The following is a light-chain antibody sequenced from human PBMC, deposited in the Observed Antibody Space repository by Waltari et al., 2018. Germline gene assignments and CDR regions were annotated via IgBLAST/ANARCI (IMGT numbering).Light chain of an antibody. V-gene: IGKV3-15*01. J-gene: IGKJ2*01. CDR3: QQYNNWPLYT. CDR2: GAS. CDR1: QSLGTN. Sequence: ETVMTQSPATLSVSPGGRATLSCRASQSLGTNLAWYQQKPGQAPRPPIYGASSRATCVPARFSGSGSGTDFTLTISSLQSEDFVVYYCQQYNNWPLYTFGQGTKLEI.